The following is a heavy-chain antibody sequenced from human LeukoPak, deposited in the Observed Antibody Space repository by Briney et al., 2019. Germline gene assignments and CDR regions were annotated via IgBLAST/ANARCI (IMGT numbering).Heavy chain of an antibody. CDR1: GFTFSNYA. V-gene: IGHV3-23*01. Sequence: GGSLRLSCAASGFTFSNYAMSWVRQAPGKGLEWVSAISGSGSTTYYAESVKGRFTISRDNSKNMVYLQMSSLRAEDTALYNCAKEVGYDSSGYDDFWGQGTLVTVSS. J-gene: IGHJ4*02. D-gene: IGHD3-22*01. CDR2: ISGSGSTT. CDR3: AKEVGYDSSGYDDF.